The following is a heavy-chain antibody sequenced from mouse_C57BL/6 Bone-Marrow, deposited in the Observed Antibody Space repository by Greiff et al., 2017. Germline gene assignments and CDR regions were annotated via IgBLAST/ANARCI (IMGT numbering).Heavy chain of an antibody. V-gene: IGHV1-69*01. CDR3: ARERGYYGLFDY. Sequence: QVQLQQPGAELVMPGASVKLSCKASGYTFTSYWMHWVKQRPGQGLEWIGEIDPSDSNTNYNQKFKGKSTLTVDKSSSTAYMQLSSLTSEDSAVYYCARERGYYGLFDYWGQGTTLTVSS. CDR1: GYTFTSYW. J-gene: IGHJ2*01. CDR2: IDPSDSNT. D-gene: IGHD1-2*01.